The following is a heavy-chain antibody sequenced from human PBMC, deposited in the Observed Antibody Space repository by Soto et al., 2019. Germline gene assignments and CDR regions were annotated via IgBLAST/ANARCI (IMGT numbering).Heavy chain of an antibody. J-gene: IGHJ5*02. V-gene: IGHV1-18*01. Sequence: QVQLVQSGAEVKKPGASVKVSCKASGYTFTSYGISWVPQAPGQGLEWMGWISAYNGNTNYAQKLQGRVTMTTDTSTSTAYMELRSLRSDDTAVYYCARDSGYLELREYNWFDPWGQGTLVTVSS. CDR3: ARDSGYLELREYNWFDP. CDR2: ISAYNGNT. D-gene: IGHD1-7*01. CDR1: GYTFTSYG.